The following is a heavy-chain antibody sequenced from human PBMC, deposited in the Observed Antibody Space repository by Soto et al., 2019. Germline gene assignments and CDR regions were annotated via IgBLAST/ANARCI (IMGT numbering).Heavy chain of an antibody. D-gene: IGHD3-10*01. Sequence: ASVKVSCKTSGYSFSSIGISWVRQAPGQGLEWMGWISPHKDNTYYAQRLQGRVTMTTDASTSTAYMELRSLRSDDTAVYFCARDLDGSGSYYTNYWGQGTLVTVSS. CDR2: ISPHKDNT. CDR1: GYSFSSIG. J-gene: IGHJ4*02. V-gene: IGHV1-18*01. CDR3: ARDLDGSGSYYTNY.